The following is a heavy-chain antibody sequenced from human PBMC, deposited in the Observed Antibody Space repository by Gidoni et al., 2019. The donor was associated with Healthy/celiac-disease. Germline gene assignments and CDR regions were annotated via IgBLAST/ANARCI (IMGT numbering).Heavy chain of an antibody. CDR2: ISTVDSDT. V-gene: IGHV5-51*01. Sequence: EVQLLQSGAEVKQPGESLKISCKGSGYSFTSYWIGWVRQMPGKGLEWMGIISTVDSDTRYSPSFQGQVTISADKSISTAYLQWSSLKASDTAMYYCATTTVLRYFDWLSVYYYGMDVWGQGTTVTVSS. J-gene: IGHJ6*02. D-gene: IGHD3-9*01. CDR3: ATTTVLRYFDWLSVYYYGMDV. CDR1: GYSFTSYW.